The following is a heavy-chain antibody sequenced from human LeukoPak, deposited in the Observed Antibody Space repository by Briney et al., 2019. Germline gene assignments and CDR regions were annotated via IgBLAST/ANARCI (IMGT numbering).Heavy chain of an antibody. D-gene: IGHD6-13*01. CDR3: ARPDYSSSWYSFDY. CDR1: GYTFTGYY. CDR2: INPNSGGT. J-gene: IGHJ4*02. Sequence: ASVKVSCKASGYTFTGYYMHWVRQAPGHGPEWMGRINPNSGGTNYAQKFQGRVTMTRDTSISTAYMELSRLRSDDTAVYYCARPDYSSSWYSFDYWGQGTLVTVSS. V-gene: IGHV1-2*06.